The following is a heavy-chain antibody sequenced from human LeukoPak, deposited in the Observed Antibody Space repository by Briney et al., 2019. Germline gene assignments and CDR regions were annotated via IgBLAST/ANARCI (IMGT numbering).Heavy chain of an antibody. CDR3: AKCTGYSYGPYTVSAFDY. J-gene: IGHJ4*02. CDR2: IYYSGST. CDR1: GGSISSSSYY. D-gene: IGHD5-18*01. V-gene: IGHV4-39*07. Sequence: SETLSLTCTVSGGSISSSSYYWGWIRQPPGKGLEWIGNIYYSGSTYYNPSLKSRVTISLDTSKNQFSLKLSSVTAADTAVYYCAKCTGYSYGPYTVSAFDYWGQGTLVTVSS.